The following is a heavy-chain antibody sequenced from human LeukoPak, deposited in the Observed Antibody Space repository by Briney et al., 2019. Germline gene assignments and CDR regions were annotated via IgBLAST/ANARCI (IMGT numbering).Heavy chain of an antibody. CDR1: AFTLSSYA. CDR3: AKFWGAVGGNWGNFDY. D-gene: IGHD6-19*01. V-gene: IGHV3-23*01. J-gene: IGHJ4*02. CDR2: ICGRGDNT. Sequence: PGGSLRLSCAASAFTLSSYAMSWVRQAPGKGLEWVSAICGRGDNTKYPDSVKGRFTISRDNSKNMLYLQMNSLRGEDTAVYYCAKFWGAVGGNWGNFDYWGQGTLVTVSS.